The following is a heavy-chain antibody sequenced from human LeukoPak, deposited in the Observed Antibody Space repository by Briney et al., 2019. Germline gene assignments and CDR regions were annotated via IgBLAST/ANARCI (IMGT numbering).Heavy chain of an antibody. Sequence: PGGSLRLSCAASGFTVSSNYMSWVRQAPGKGLEWVSAISGSGGSTYYADFVKGRFTISRDNSKNTLYLQMNSLRAEDTAVYYCAKDPQQQLATSFDYWGQGTLVTVSS. D-gene: IGHD6-13*01. V-gene: IGHV3-23*01. J-gene: IGHJ4*02. CDR2: ISGSGGST. CDR1: GFTVSSNY. CDR3: AKDPQQQLATSFDY.